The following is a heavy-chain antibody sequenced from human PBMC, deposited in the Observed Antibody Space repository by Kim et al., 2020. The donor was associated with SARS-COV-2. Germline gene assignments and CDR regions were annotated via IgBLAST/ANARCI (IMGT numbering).Heavy chain of an antibody. CDR2: INHSGST. CDR3: ARGRWIQLWLFYDY. CDR1: GGSFSGYY. D-gene: IGHD5-18*01. Sequence: SETLSLTCAVYGGSFSGYYWSWIRQPPGKGLEWIGEINHSGSTNYNSSLKSRVTISVDTSKNQFSLKLSSVTAADTAVYYCARGRWIQLWLFYDYWGQGTLVTVSS. V-gene: IGHV4-34*01. J-gene: IGHJ4*02.